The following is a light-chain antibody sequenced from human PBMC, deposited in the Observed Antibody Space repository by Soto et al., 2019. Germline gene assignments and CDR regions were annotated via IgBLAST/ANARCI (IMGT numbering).Light chain of an antibody. CDR3: TSYASRSALV. V-gene: IGLV2-14*01. CDR1: SSDIGGYNY. Sequence: QSFLTQPASVSGSPGQSITISCSGTSSDIGGYNYVSWYQHHPGKAPKLIIYEVSNRPSGVSTRFSGSKSGNTASLTISGLQAEDEADYFCTSYASRSALVFGGGTKVTVL. CDR2: EVS. J-gene: IGLJ2*01.